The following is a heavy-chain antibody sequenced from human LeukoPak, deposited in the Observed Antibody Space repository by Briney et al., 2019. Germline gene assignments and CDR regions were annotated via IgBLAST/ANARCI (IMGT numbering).Heavy chain of an antibody. D-gene: IGHD6-13*01. Sequence: SETLSPTCTVSGGSISSSSYYWGWIRQPPGKGLEWIGSIYYSGSTYYNPSLKSRVTISVDTSKNQFSLKLSSVTAADTAVYYCARNGYSSSWYYYYYYYMDVWGKGTTVTVSS. CDR3: ARNGYSSSWYYYYYYYMDV. CDR1: GGSISSSSYY. V-gene: IGHV4-39*01. CDR2: IYYSGST. J-gene: IGHJ6*03.